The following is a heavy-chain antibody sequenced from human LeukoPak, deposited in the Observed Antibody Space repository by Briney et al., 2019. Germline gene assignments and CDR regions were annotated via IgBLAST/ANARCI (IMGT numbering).Heavy chain of an antibody. V-gene: IGHV3-30*02. CDR2: IRYDGSNK. CDR1: GLTFSSYG. J-gene: IGHJ4*02. CDR3: AKFPVDTAMANVDY. D-gene: IGHD5-18*01. Sequence: GGSLRLSCAASGLTFSSYGMHWVRQAPGKGLEWVAFIRYDGSNKYYADSVKGRFTISRDNSKNTLHLQMNSLRAEDTAVYCCAKFPVDTAMANVDYWGQGTLVTVSS.